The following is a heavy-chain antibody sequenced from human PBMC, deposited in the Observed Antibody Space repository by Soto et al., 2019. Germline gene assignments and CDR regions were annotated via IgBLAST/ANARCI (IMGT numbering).Heavy chain of an antibody. Sequence: AGGSLRLSCAASGFAFSSYEMNWVRQAPGKGLEWVSYISSSGSTIYYADSVKGRFTIARDNAKNSLYLQMNSLRAEDTAVYYCARLVRLDYWGQGTLVTVSS. CDR3: ARLVRLDY. D-gene: IGHD1-26*01. V-gene: IGHV3-48*03. CDR2: ISSSGSTI. J-gene: IGHJ4*02. CDR1: GFAFSSYE.